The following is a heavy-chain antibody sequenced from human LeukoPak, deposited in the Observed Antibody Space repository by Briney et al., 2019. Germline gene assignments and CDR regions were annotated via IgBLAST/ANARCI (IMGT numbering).Heavy chain of an antibody. CDR1: GGSISSSSYY. V-gene: IGHV4-39*07. CDR2: IYYSGST. J-gene: IGHJ5*02. Sequence: PSETLSLTCTVSGGSISSSSYYWGWIRQPPGKGLEWIGSIYYSGSTYYNPSLKSRVTISVDTSKNQFSLKLSSVTAADTAMYYCARDRYYYDSSNYYAWFDPWGQGTLVTVSS. D-gene: IGHD3-22*01. CDR3: ARDRYYYDSSNYYAWFDP.